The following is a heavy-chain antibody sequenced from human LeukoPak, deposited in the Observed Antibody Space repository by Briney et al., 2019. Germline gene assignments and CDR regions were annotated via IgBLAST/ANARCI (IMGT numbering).Heavy chain of an antibody. CDR1: GYTFTGYY. Sequence: GASVKVSCKASGYTFTGYYMHWVRQAPGQGLEWMGWINPNSGGTNYAQKFQGRVTMTRDTSISTAYMELSRLRSDDTAVYYCASPPVDTAMVNPTQLWSPFDYWGQGTLVTVSS. D-gene: IGHD5-18*01. CDR3: ASPPVDTAMVNPTQLWSPFDY. CDR2: INPNSGGT. V-gene: IGHV1-2*02. J-gene: IGHJ4*02.